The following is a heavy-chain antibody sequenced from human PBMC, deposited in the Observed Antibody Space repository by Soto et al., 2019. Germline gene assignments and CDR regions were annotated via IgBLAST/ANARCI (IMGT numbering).Heavy chain of an antibody. D-gene: IGHD2-15*01. J-gene: IGHJ6*02. CDR2: IFSNDEK. CDR3: ARHTLDCSGGSCYPTRYYYYGMDV. V-gene: IGHV2-26*01. Sequence: SGPTLVNPTETLTLTCTVSGFSLSNARMGVSWIRQPPGKALEWLAHIFSNDEKSYSTSLKSRLTISKDTSKGQVVLTMTNMDPVDTATYYCARHTLDCSGGSCYPTRYYYYGMDVWGQGTTVTVSS. CDR1: GFSLSNARMG.